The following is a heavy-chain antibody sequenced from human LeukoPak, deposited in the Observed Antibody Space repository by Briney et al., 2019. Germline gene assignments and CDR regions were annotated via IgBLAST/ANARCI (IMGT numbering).Heavy chain of an antibody. CDR1: GGSISSYY. V-gene: IGHV4-4*07. D-gene: IGHD3-10*01. Sequence: SETLSLTCTVSGGSISSYYWSWIRQPAGKGLEWIGRVYTSGSTNYNPSLKSRVTMSVDTSKNQFSLKLSSVTAADTAVYYCARHRTGQLVWFGEDVGQRPFDYWGQGTLVTVSS. CDR3: ARHRTGQLVWFGEDVGQRPFDY. CDR2: VYTSGST. J-gene: IGHJ4*02.